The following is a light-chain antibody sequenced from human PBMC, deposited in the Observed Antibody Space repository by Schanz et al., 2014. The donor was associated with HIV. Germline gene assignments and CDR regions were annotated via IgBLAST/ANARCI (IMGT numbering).Light chain of an antibody. V-gene: IGKV3D-20*02. Sequence: EIVLTQSPGTLSLSPGERATLSCRASQSVSGFLAWYQQKPGQAPRLLIYGASSRATGIPDRFSGSGSGTVFTLTISRLEPEDFAVYYCQRHTNWPPVTFGPGTKVDVK. J-gene: IGKJ3*01. CDR2: GAS. CDR3: QRHTNWPPVT. CDR1: QSVSGF.